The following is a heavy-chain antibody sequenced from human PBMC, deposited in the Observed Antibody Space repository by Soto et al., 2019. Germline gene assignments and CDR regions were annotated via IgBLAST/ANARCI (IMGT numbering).Heavy chain of an antibody. CDR3: VKDPMYYYDSSGYPGPIPRPGFDP. CDR1: GFTFSSYA. Sequence: GGSLRLSCSASGFTFSSYAMHWVRQAPGKGLEYVSAISSNGGSTYYADSVKGRFTISRDNSKNTLYLQMSSLRAEDTAVYYCVKDPMYYYDSSGYPGPIPRPGFDPWGQGTLVTVSS. J-gene: IGHJ5*02. CDR2: ISSNGGST. V-gene: IGHV3-64D*08. D-gene: IGHD3-22*01.